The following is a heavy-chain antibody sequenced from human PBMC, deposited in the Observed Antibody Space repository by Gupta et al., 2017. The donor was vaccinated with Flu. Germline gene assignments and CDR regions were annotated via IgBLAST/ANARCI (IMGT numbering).Heavy chain of an antibody. CDR2: TWYRSKWNN. Sequence: QVQLQQSGPGLGKPSQTLSLTCAISGDSVSSNSTTWNWIRQSPSRGLEWLGRTWYRSKWNNDYALSVKSRIIINPDTSKNQFSLQLDSVTPEDTAVYYCAREARGIIFGMDVWGQGTTVTVSS. CDR3: AREARGIIFGMDV. D-gene: IGHD3-10*01. J-gene: IGHJ6*02. V-gene: IGHV6-1*01. CDR1: GDSVSSNSTT.